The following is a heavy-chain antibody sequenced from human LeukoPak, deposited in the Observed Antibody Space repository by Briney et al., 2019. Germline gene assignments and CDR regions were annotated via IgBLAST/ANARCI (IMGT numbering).Heavy chain of an antibody. V-gene: IGHV3-30*03. D-gene: IGHD7-27*01. Sequence: HPGGSLRLSCAASGFTFSSYGMHWVRQAPGKGLEWVAVISYDGSNKYYADSVKGRFTISRDNSKNTLYLQMYSLRAEDTAVYYCARGINWGSAGVDYWGQGTLVTVSS. CDR2: ISYDGSNK. CDR3: ARGINWGSAGVDY. J-gene: IGHJ4*02. CDR1: GFTFSSYG.